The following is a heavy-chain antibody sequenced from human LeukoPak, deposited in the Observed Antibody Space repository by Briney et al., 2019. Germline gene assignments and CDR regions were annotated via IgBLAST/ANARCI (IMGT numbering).Heavy chain of an antibody. D-gene: IGHD3-22*01. CDR3: TTEGDRNYDSSGYYYVIYYFDY. Sequence: GGSLRLSCAASGFTFSNAWMSWVRQAPGKGLEWVGRIKSKTDGGTTDYAAPVKGRFTISRDDSKNTLYLQMNSLKTEDTAVYYCTTEGDRNYDSSGYYYVIYYFDYWGQGTLVTVSS. J-gene: IGHJ4*02. CDR1: GFTFSNAW. V-gene: IGHV3-15*01. CDR2: IKSKTDGGTT.